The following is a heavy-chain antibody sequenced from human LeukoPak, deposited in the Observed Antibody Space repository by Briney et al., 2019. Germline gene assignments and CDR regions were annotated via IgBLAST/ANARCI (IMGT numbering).Heavy chain of an antibody. D-gene: IGHD6-6*01. CDR2: IYTSGST. CDR1: GGSISSGSYY. CDR3: ARDSSSSEGLDY. Sequence: PSQTLSLTCTVSGGSISSGSYYWSWIRQPAGKGLEWIGRIYTSGSTNYNPSLKSRVTMSVDTSKNQFSLKLSSVTAADTTVYYCARDSSSSEGLDYWGQGTLVTVSS. J-gene: IGHJ4*02. V-gene: IGHV4-61*02.